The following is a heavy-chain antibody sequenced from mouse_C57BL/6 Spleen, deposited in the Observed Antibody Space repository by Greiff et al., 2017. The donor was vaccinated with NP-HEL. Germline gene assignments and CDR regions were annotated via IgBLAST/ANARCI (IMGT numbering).Heavy chain of an antibody. J-gene: IGHJ2*01. CDR3: ARDHDDPYYFDY. V-gene: IGHV5-4*01. CDR1: GFTFSSYA. CDR2: ISDGGSYT. Sequence: EVKVVESGGGLVKPGGSLKLSCAASGFTFSSYAMSWVRQTPEKRLEWVATISDGGSYTYYPDNVKGRFTISRDNAKNNLYLQMSHLKSEDTAMYYCARDHDDPYYFDYWGQGTTLTVSS. D-gene: IGHD2-12*01.